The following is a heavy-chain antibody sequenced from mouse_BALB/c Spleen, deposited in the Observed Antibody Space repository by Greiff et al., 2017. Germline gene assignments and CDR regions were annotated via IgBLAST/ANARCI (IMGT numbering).Heavy chain of an antibody. Sequence: EVQLQQSGAELVRSGASVKLSCTASGFNIKDYYMHWVKQRPEQGLEWIGWIDPENGDTEYAPKFQGKATMTADTSSNTAYLQLSSLTSEDTAVYYCKGGAYYGNYVDYWGQGTSVTVSS. V-gene: IGHV14-4*02. D-gene: IGHD2-10*01. J-gene: IGHJ4*01. CDR2: IDPENGDT. CDR1: GFNIKDYY. CDR3: KGGAYYGNYVDY.